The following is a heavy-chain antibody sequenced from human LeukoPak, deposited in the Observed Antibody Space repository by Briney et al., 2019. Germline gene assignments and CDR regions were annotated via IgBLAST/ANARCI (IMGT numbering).Heavy chain of an antibody. Sequence: ASVKVSCKASGYTFTGHYMHWVRQAPGQELEWMGWINPNSGGTNYAQKFQGRVTMTRDTSISTAYMELSRLRSDGTAVYYCARVLWFGEFPFDYWGQGTLVTVSS. V-gene: IGHV1-2*02. J-gene: IGHJ4*02. CDR1: GYTFTGHY. CDR3: ARVLWFGEFPFDY. D-gene: IGHD3-10*01. CDR2: INPNSGGT.